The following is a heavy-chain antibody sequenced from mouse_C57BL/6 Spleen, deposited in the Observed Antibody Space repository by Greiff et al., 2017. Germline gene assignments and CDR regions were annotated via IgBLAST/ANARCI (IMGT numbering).Heavy chain of an antibody. J-gene: IGHJ1*03. CDR2: IWSGGST. D-gene: IGHD2-3*01. V-gene: IGHV2-4*01. CDR3: AKTGPDGYFLTEV. Sequence: VLLVESGPGLVQPSQSLSITCTASGYSLTSYGVHWVRQPPGKGLEWLGVIWSGGSTAYNAAFISRLSTCQDNSKCQASYNMSSLQADDTAIYCCAKTGPDGYFLTEVWGTGTTVTVSS. CDR1: GYSLTSYG.